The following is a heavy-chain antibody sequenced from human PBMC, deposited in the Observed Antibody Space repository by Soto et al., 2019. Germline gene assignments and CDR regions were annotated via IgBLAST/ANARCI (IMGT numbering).Heavy chain of an antibody. CDR1: GYTFTSCA. J-gene: IGHJ4*02. CDR2: INAGNGNT. V-gene: IGHV1-3*05. CDR3: ARGIAPYYFDY. Sequence: QVQLVQSGAEEKKPGASVKVSCKASGYTFTSCAMHWVRQVSGQRLEWMGWINAGNGNTKYSQKFQGRVTITRDTSASTAYMELSSLRSEDTAVYYCARGIAPYYFDYWGQGTLVTVSS. D-gene: IGHD6-13*01.